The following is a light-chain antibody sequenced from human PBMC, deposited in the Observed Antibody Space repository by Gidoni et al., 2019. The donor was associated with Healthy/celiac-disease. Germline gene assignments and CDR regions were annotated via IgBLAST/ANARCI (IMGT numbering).Light chain of an antibody. Sequence: EIVLTQSPATLSLSPGESATRSCRASQSGRSDLAWYQQKPGQGPRLLIYDASNRATGIPVSFSGTGSGIDFTLTIIGLEPLAFAVYYCRQRCNWLTFGGGTKVEIK. CDR2: DAS. J-gene: IGKJ4*01. CDR1: QSGRSD. CDR3: RQRCNWLT. V-gene: IGKV3-11*01.